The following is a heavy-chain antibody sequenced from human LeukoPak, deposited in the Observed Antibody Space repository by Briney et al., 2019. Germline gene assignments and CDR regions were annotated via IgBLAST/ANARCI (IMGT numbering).Heavy chain of an antibody. CDR2: IYTSGST. CDR1: GGSISSGSYY. CDR3: ARDSGWYTFDY. J-gene: IGHJ4*02. D-gene: IGHD2-15*01. V-gene: IGHV4-61*02. Sequence: SETLSLTCTVSGGSISSGSYYWSWIRQPAGKGLEWIGRIYTSGSTNYNPSLKSRVTISVDTSENQFSLKLSSVTAADTAVYYCARDSGWYTFDYWGQGTLVTVSS.